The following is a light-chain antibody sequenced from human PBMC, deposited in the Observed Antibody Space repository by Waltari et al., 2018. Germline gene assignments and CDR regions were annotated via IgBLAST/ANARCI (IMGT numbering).Light chain of an antibody. Sequence: QSVLTQPPSQSGTPGQRVTIPCSGSRSNLGRYSVNWYQQLPGMAPRLLMHSNDERPSGVPDRFSASKSGTSASLDISGLQSEDEGDYYCAAWDDSLSGAWVFGGGTKLTVL. CDR1: RSNLGRYS. CDR3: AAWDDSLSGAWV. CDR2: SND. V-gene: IGLV1-44*01. J-gene: IGLJ3*02.